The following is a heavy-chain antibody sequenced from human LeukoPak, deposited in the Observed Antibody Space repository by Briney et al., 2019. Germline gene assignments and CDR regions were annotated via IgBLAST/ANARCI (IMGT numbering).Heavy chain of an antibody. V-gene: IGHV1-8*01. CDR3: AKGGVGVTPEFDY. Sequence: ASVKVSCRASGYTFTSYDINWVRQATGQGLEWMGWMNPNSGNTGSAQEFQGRVSMTRSTSISTAYMELSSLRSEDTAVYYCAKGGVGVTPEFDYWGQGTLVTVSS. J-gene: IGHJ4*02. D-gene: IGHD1-26*01. CDR2: MNPNSGNT. CDR1: GYTFTSYD.